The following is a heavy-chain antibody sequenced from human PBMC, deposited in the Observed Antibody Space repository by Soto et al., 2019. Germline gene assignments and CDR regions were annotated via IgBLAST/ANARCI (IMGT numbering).Heavy chain of an antibody. CDR3: ARDYPNVDTAMVRVFDP. D-gene: IGHD5-18*01. J-gene: IGHJ5*02. CDR1: GGTFSSYA. CDR2: IIPIFGTA. Sequence: ASVKVSCKASGGTFSSYAISWVRQAPGQGLEWMGGIIPIFGTANYAQKFQGRVTITADESTSTAYMELSSLRSEDTAVYYCARDYPNVDTAMVRVFDPWGQGALVTVSS. V-gene: IGHV1-69*13.